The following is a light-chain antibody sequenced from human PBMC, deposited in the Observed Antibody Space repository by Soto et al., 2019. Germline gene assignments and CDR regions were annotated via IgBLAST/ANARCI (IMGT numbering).Light chain of an antibody. Sequence: QSALTQPPSASGTPGQRVTISCSGTSSDVGGYNYVSWYQQHPGKAPKLMIYEVSNRPSGVSNRFSGSKSGNTASLTISGLQAEDEADYYCSSYTSNSTRVFGTGTKLTVL. CDR1: SSDVGGYNY. V-gene: IGLV2-14*01. CDR3: SSYTSNSTRV. CDR2: EVS. J-gene: IGLJ1*01.